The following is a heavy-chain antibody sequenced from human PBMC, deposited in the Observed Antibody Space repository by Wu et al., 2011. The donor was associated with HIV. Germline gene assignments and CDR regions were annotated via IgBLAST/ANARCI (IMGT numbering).Heavy chain of an antibody. CDR2: IIPIFGTA. Sequence: QAQLVQSGAEVKKPGSSVKVSCKASGGTFSSYAISWVRQAPGQGLEWMGGIIPIFGTANYAQKFQGRVTITTDESTSAAYMELSSLRSDDTAVYYCATPSGIAAAANNWFDPGPGNPGHRLL. D-gene: IGHD6-13*01. CDR1: GGTFSSYA. V-gene: IGHV1-69*05. CDR3: ATPSGIAAAANNWFDP. J-gene: IGHJ5*02.